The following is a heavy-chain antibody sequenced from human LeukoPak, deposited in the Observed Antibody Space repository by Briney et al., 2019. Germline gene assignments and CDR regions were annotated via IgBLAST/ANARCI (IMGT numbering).Heavy chain of an antibody. CDR1: GGSISSYY. Sequence: PSETLSLTCTVSGGSISSYYWSWIRQPPGKGPEWIGYIYYSGSTNYNPSLKSRVTISVDTSKNQFSLKLSSVTAADTAVYYCARTTNSYGYLLFDYWGQGTLVTVSS. CDR2: IYYSGST. V-gene: IGHV4-59*01. J-gene: IGHJ4*02. D-gene: IGHD5-18*01. CDR3: ARTTNSYGYLLFDY.